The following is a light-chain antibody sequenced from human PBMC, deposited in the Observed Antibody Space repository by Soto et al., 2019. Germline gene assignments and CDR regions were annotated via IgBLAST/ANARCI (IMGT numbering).Light chain of an antibody. Sequence: SALTQPASVSGSPGQSITVSCTGTSSDVGGHNYVSWFQQHPGQAPKLLIYEVTTRPSGVSTRFSGSKSGNTASLTISGLQAEDEADYHCSSYSSSATLFVFGTGTKVTVL. V-gene: IGLV2-14*01. J-gene: IGLJ1*01. CDR1: SSDVGGHNY. CDR2: EVT. CDR3: SSYSSSATLFV.